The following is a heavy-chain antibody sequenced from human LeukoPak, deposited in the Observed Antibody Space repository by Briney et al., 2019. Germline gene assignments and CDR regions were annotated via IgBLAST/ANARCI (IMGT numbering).Heavy chain of an antibody. Sequence: SETLSLTCTVSGGSISSYYWSWIRQPPGKGPEWIGYIYYSGSTNYNPSLKSRVTISVDTSKNQFSLKLSSVTAADTAVYYCARVGVDTAMASFDYWGQGTLVTVSS. D-gene: IGHD5-18*01. V-gene: IGHV4-59*01. CDR2: IYYSGST. CDR1: GGSISSYY. J-gene: IGHJ4*02. CDR3: ARVGVDTAMASFDY.